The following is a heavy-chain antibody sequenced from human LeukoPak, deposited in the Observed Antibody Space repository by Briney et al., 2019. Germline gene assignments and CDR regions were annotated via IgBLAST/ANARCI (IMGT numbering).Heavy chain of an antibody. CDR2: IWYDGSNK. CDR1: GFTFSSYG. CDR3: ARDRHCGGDCYIFDY. J-gene: IGHJ4*02. Sequence: PGGSLRLSCAASGFTFSSYGMHWVRQAPGEGLEWVAVIWYDGSNKYYADSVKGRFTISRDNSKNTLYLQMNSLRAEDTAVYYCARDRHCGGDCYIFDYWGQGTLVTVSS. V-gene: IGHV3-33*01. D-gene: IGHD2-21*02.